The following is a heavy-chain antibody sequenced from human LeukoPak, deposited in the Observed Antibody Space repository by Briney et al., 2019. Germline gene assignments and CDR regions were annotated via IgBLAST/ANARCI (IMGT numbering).Heavy chain of an antibody. Sequence: PSETLSLTCAVYGGSFSGYYWTWIRQPPGKGLEWIGEINHRRSTKYSPSLKSRVTISVDTSKNQFSLKLSSVTAADTAVYYCAREATVTTIWFDPWGQGTLVTVSS. CDR3: AREATVTTIWFDP. V-gene: IGHV4-34*01. CDR1: GGSFSGYY. D-gene: IGHD4-17*01. CDR2: INHRRST. J-gene: IGHJ5*02.